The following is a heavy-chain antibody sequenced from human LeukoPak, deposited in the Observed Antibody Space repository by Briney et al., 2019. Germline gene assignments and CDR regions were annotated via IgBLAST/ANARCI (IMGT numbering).Heavy chain of an antibody. CDR3: ARAPSAGYNSDYFDY. V-gene: IGHV3-66*02. J-gene: IGHJ4*02. Sequence: GGSLRLSCAASGFTVSSNYMSWVRQAPGKGLDLVSVIYSGGSTYYADSLKGRFTISRDNSKNTLYLQMTSLRAEDTAVYYCARAPSAGYNSDYFDYWGQGTLATVSS. CDR1: GFTVSSNY. D-gene: IGHD5-24*01. CDR2: IYSGGST.